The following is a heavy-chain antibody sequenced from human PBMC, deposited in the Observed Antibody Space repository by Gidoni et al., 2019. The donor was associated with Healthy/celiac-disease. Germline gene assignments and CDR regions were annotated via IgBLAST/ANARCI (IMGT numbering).Heavy chain of an antibody. CDR2: ISYDGSNK. D-gene: IGHD6-13*01. CDR3: AKDYSSSSDDY. J-gene: IGHJ4*02. Sequence: QVQLVESGGGVVQPGRSLRLSCAASGFTFSSYGMHWVRQAPGKGLEWVAVISYDGSNKYYADSVKGRFTISRDNSKNTLYLQMNSLRAEDTAVYYCAKDYSSSSDDYWGQGTLVTVSS. V-gene: IGHV3-30*18. CDR1: GFTFSSYG.